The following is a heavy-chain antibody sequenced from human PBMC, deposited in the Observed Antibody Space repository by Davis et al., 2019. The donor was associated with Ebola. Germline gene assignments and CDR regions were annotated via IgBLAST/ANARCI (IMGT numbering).Heavy chain of an antibody. V-gene: IGHV1-69*13. J-gene: IGHJ4*02. D-gene: IGHD2-21*01. CDR2: IIRIFGTA. Sequence: SVKVSCKASGGTFSSYAISWVRQAPGQGLEWMGGIIRIFGTANYAQKFQGRVTITADESTSTAYMELSSLRSEDTAVYYCARVGADCGGDCYDFDYWGQGTLVTVSS. CDR1: GGTFSSYA. CDR3: ARVGADCGGDCYDFDY.